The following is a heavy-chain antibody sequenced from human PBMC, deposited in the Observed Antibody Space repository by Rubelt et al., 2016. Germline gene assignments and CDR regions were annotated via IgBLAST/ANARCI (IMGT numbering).Heavy chain of an antibody. Sequence: QVQLQQWGAGLLKPSETLSLTCAFYGGSFSAYYWAWIRQPPGKGLEWIGEISHGGITNYKPSLKSRVTISLDTSKNQFSLTLTSGTAADTAVYYCARWSTKTVAVDFWGQGILVTVSS. CDR2: ISHGGIT. V-gene: IGHV4-34*01. CDR1: GGSFSAYY. J-gene: IGHJ4*02. CDR3: ARWSTKTVAVDF. D-gene: IGHD1-1*01.